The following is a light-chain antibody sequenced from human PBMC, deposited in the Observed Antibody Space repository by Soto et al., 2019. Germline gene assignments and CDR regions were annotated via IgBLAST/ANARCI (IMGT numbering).Light chain of an antibody. Sequence: VVLTQSPATLSLSPGERCSLSRGAIQIVSSSYLSGYQHKPGLAPRLLIHDTSSRAIGIPDRLSGSKSGTNFTLTIRRMEPEDVGMYYCQQYGSSPITFGQGTRLEIK. CDR3: QQYGSSPIT. V-gene: IGKV3D-20*01. J-gene: IGKJ5*01. CDR1: QIVSSSY. CDR2: DTS.